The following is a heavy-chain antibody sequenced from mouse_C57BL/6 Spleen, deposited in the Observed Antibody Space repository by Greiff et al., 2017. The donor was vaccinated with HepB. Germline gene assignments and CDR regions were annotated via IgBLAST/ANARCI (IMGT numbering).Heavy chain of an antibody. V-gene: IGHV1-81*01. Sequence: VKVVESGAELARPGASVKLSCKASGYTFTSYGISWVKQRTGQGLEWIGEIYPRSGNTYYNEKFKGKATLTADKSSSTAYMELRSLTSEDSAVYFCARPLFITTVVAPSGDFDVWGTGTTVTVSS. D-gene: IGHD1-1*01. CDR1: GYTFTSYG. CDR3: ARPLFITTVVAPSGDFDV. J-gene: IGHJ1*03. CDR2: IYPRSGNT.